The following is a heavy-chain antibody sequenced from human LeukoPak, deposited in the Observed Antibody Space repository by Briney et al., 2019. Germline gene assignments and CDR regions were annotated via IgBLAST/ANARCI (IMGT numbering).Heavy chain of an antibody. Sequence: QPGGSQRLSCAASGFKFSDHYIDWVRQAPGKGLEWVANIKQDGSEKYYVDSVKGRFTISRDNAKNSLYLQMNSLRAEDTAVYYCARALVGNDYWGQGTLVTVSS. D-gene: IGHD2-15*01. V-gene: IGHV3-7*01. J-gene: IGHJ4*02. CDR2: IKQDGSEK. CDR3: ARALVGNDY. CDR1: GFKFSDHY.